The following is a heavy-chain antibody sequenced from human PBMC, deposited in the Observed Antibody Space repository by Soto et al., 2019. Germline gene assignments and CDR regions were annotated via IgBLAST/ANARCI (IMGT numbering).Heavy chain of an antibody. CDR3: ARQALRYGYYYYGMDV. CDR2: IIPIFGTA. CDR1: GGTFSSYA. D-gene: IGHD3-16*01. J-gene: IGHJ6*02. Sequence: QVQLVQSGAEVQKPGSSVKVSCKASGGTFSSYAISWVRQAPGQGLEWMGGIIPIFGTANYAQKFQGRVTITADESTSTAYMGLSSLRSEDTAVYYCARQALRYGYYYYGMDVWGQGTTVTVSS. V-gene: IGHV1-69*01.